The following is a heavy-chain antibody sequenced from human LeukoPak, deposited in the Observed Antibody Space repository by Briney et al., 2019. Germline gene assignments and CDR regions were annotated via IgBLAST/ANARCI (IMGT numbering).Heavy chain of an antibody. CDR2: IRYDGSNK. D-gene: IGHD4-11*01. J-gene: IGHJ6*03. CDR1: GFTFSSYG. V-gene: IGHV3-30*02. CDR3: AKRETVTSPMDV. Sequence: AGGSLRLSCAAPGFTFSSYGMHWVRQAPGKGLEWVAFIRYDGSNKYYADSVKGRFTISRDNSKNTLYLQMNSLRAEDTAVYYCAKRETVTSPMDVWGKGTTVTVSS.